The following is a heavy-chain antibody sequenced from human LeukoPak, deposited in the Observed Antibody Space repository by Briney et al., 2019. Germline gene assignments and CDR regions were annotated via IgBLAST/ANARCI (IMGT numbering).Heavy chain of an antibody. Sequence: GASVKVSCKASGYTFTGYYMHWVRQAPGQGLEWMGWINPNSGGTNYAQKFQGRVTMTRDTSISTAYMELSRLRSDDTAVYYCARGNRWEQRPNAFDIWGQGTMVTVSS. V-gene: IGHV1-2*02. CDR2: INPNSGGT. CDR3: ARGNRWEQRPNAFDI. D-gene: IGHD1-26*01. CDR1: GYTFTGYY. J-gene: IGHJ3*02.